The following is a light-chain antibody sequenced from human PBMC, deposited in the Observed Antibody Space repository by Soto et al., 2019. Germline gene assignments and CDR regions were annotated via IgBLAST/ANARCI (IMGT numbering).Light chain of an antibody. CDR2: WAS. CDR1: QSVLYSSNNKNY. V-gene: IGKV4-1*01. Sequence: DIVMTQSPDSLAVSLGERATINCKSSQSVLYSSNNKNYLAWYQQKPGQPPKLLIYWASTRESGVPDRFSGSGSGTEFTLTISSLQSEDFALYYCQQYNDWPLTFGQGTKVEI. CDR3: QQYNDWPLT. J-gene: IGKJ1*01.